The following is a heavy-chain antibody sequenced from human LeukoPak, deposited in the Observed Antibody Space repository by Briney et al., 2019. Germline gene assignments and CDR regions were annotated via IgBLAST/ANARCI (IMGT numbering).Heavy chain of an antibody. V-gene: IGHV3-53*01. CDR2: FYRGDST. CDR3: AREVVSIPSYFDS. J-gene: IGHJ4*02. D-gene: IGHD2-21*01. CDR1: GNYW. Sequence: TGGSLRLSCAASGNYWMHWVRQAPGKGLEWVSFFYRGDSTYYAESVRGRFTISRDNSKNTLYLLMNSLIPEDTAVYYCAREVVSIPSYFDSWGQGTLVTVSS.